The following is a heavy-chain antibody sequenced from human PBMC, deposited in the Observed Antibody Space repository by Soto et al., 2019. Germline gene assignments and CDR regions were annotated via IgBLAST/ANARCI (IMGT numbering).Heavy chain of an antibody. CDR3: ARFGLYYDSSGYPFEY. CDR2: IYYSGST. CDR1: GGSISSSSYY. V-gene: IGHV4-39*01. D-gene: IGHD3-22*01. J-gene: IGHJ4*02. Sequence: SETLSLTCTVSGGSISSSSYYWGWIRQPPGKGLEWIGSIYYSGSTYYNPSLKSRVTISVDTSKNQFSLKLSSVTAADTAVYYCARFGLYYDSSGYPFEYWGQGHLVTVS.